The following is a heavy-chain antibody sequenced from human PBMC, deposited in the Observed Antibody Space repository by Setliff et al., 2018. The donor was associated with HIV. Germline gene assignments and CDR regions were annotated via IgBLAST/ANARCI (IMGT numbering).Heavy chain of an antibody. D-gene: IGHD1-26*01. CDR3: VRDQLRWPERWDFDF. Sequence: GGSLRLSCTASGFTFGDYAMSWVRQAPGEGLEWISYISATGTTVSYADSVRGRFIISRDSVRNEVYLQMKSLRVDDTALYYCVRDQLRWPERWDFDFWGQGTLVTVSS. CDR1: GFTFGDYA. J-gene: IGHJ4*02. CDR2: ISATGTTV. V-gene: IGHV3-48*03.